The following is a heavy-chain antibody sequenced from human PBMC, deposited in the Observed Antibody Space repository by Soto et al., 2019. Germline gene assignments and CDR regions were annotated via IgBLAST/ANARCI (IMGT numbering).Heavy chain of an antibody. Sequence: EVVLLESGGGLVQPGGSLRLSCEVSGFAFSFYSMSWVRQAPGKGLEWVASISGNGGTTYYAASVKGRFTFSRDNSKNTLYLQLNNLRGEDTAVYYCAKDRGGFTNGWEFYDSWGQGTLVTVSS. V-gene: IGHV3-23*01. CDR1: GFAFSFYS. D-gene: IGHD3-10*01. CDR3: AKDRGGFTNGWEFYDS. CDR2: ISGNGGTT. J-gene: IGHJ4*02.